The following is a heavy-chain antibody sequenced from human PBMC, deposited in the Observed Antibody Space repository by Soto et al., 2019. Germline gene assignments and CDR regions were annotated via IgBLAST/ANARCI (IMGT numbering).Heavy chain of an antibody. J-gene: IGHJ4*02. D-gene: IGHD6-13*01. Sequence: QVQLVQSGAEVKKPGASVKVSCKASGYTFTSYGISWVRQAPGQGLEWMGWISAYNGNTNYAQMLQGRVTMTTDTSTSTAYMELRSLRSDDTAVYFCASVIRTEYPKQLLVPGDYWGQGTLVTVSS. V-gene: IGHV1-18*04. CDR3: ASVIRTEYPKQLLVPGDY. CDR2: ISAYNGNT. CDR1: GYTFTSYG.